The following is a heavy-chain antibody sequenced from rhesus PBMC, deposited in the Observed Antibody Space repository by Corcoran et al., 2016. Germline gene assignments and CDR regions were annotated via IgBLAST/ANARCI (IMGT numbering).Heavy chain of an antibody. J-gene: IGHJ4*01. Sequence: EVPLVQSGAAVNRPGESLRRSSKTSGYSFTSYWISWVRQMPGKGLEWMVMIYPGDSDTRYSPSVQGQVTISADNSISTAYLQWSSLKASDTATYYCAKLHYEDEYGYYSPPVEDYWGQGVLV. D-gene: IGHD3-9*01. V-gene: IGHV5-2*01. CDR1: GYSFTSYW. CDR3: AKLHYEDEYGYYSPPVEDY. CDR2: IYPGDSDT.